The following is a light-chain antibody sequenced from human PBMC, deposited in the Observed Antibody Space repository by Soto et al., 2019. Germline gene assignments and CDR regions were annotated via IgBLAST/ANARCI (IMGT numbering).Light chain of an antibody. V-gene: IGKV3-15*01. CDR2: GAS. CDR1: QSVSSN. CDR3: QQYNNWPPKT. Sequence: EIVMTQSPATLSVSPGERATLSCRASQSVSSNLAWYQQKPGQAPRLLIYGASTRATGIPARFSGSGSGTELTLTISSLQSEDFAVHYCQQYNNWPPKTFGQWTKLEIK. J-gene: IGKJ2*01.